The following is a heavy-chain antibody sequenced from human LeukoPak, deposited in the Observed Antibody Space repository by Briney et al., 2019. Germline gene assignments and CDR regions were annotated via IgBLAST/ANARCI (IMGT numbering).Heavy chain of an antibody. CDR3: ARGEGLRLGELSFEDY. CDR2: ISWNSGSI. V-gene: IGHV3-9*01. D-gene: IGHD3-16*02. CDR1: GFTFDDYA. J-gene: IGHJ4*02. Sequence: PGRSLRLSCAASGFTFDDYAMHWVRQAPGKGLEWVSGISWNSGSIGYADSVKGRFTISRDNAKNSLYLQMNGLRAEDTASYYCARGEGLRLGELSFEDYWGQGTLVTVSS.